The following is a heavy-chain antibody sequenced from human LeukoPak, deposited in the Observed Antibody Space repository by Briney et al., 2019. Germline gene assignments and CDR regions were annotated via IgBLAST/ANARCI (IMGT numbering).Heavy chain of an antibody. J-gene: IGHJ5*02. D-gene: IGHD6-13*01. CDR2: MNPNSGNT. V-gene: IGHV1-8*03. CDR3: ARGRGALNRAGSCSWYWFDT. Sequence: GASVKVPCKASAYTFTSYDINWVRQATGQGLEWMGWMNPNSGNTGYAQMFQGRVTITSNTSISTAYLELSSLTSEDTAVYYCARGRGALNRAGSCSWYWFDTWGQGTLVTVSS. CDR1: AYTFTSYD.